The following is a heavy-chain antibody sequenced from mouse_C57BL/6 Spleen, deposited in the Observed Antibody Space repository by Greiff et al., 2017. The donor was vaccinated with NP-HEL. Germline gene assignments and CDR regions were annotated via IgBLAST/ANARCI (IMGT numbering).Heavy chain of an antibody. Sequence: VQLQQSGTVLARPGASVKMSCKTSGYTFTSYWMHWVKQRPGQGLEWIGAIYPGNSDTSYNQKFKGKAKLTADTSASTAYMELSSLTNEDSAVYYCTRQGYYVKGYDFDYWGQGTTLTVSS. J-gene: IGHJ2*01. CDR3: TRQGYYVKGYDFDY. V-gene: IGHV1-5*01. CDR2: IYPGNSDT. D-gene: IGHD2-3*01. CDR1: GYTFTSYW.